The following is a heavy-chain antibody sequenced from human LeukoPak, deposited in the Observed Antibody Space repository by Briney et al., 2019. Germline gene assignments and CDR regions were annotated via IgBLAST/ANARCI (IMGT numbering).Heavy chain of an antibody. CDR2: INHSGST. J-gene: IGHJ4*02. Sequence: PSETLSLTCAVYGGSFSGYYWSWIRQPPGKGLEWIGEINHSGSTNYNLSLKSRVTISVDTSKNQFSLKLSSVTAADTAVYYCARRSGSYSYYFDYWGQGTLVTVSP. D-gene: IGHD1-26*01. CDR3: ARRSGSYSYYFDY. V-gene: IGHV4-34*01. CDR1: GGSFSGYY.